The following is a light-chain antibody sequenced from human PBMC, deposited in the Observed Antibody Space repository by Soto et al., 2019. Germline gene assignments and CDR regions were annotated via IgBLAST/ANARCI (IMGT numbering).Light chain of an antibody. V-gene: IGKV3-20*01. CDR3: QQYNSWPPYT. CDR2: GAS. Sequence: EIVLTQSPGTLSLSPGERATLSCGASQSVTSNYLAWYQQKPGQAPRLLIFGASIRVKGIPDRFIGSGSGTDFTLTISRLEPEDFAVYYCQQYNSWPPYTFGQGTKLEIK. J-gene: IGKJ2*01. CDR1: QSVTSNY.